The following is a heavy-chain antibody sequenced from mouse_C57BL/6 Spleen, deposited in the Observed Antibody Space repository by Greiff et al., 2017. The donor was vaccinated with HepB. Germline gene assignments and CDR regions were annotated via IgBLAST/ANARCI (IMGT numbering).Heavy chain of an antibody. CDR2: IYPGSGST. CDR1: GYTFTSYW. CDR3: AREAYYYGSSYYYFDY. D-gene: IGHD1-1*01. Sequence: QVQLQQPGAELVKPGASVKMSCKASGYTFTSYWITWVKQRPGQGLEWIGDIYPGSGSTNYNEEFKSKATLTVDTSSSTAYMQLSSLTSEDSAVYYCAREAYYYGSSYYYFDYWGQGTTLTVSS. J-gene: IGHJ2*01. V-gene: IGHV1-55*01.